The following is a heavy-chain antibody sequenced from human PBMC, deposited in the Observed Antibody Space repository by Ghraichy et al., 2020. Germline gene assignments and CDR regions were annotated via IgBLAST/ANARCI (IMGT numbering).Heavy chain of an antibody. CDR1: GFTFSSYA. V-gene: IGHV3-23*01. Sequence: GGSLRLSCAASGFTFSSYAMSWVRQAPGKGLEWVSAISVSGGTTYYADSVKGRFTTSRDNSKNTLYLQMNSLRAEDTAVYYCAKGILESYYYYYGMDVWGQGTTVTVS. CDR2: ISVSGGTT. CDR3: AKGILESYYYYYGMDV. D-gene: IGHD3-3*01. J-gene: IGHJ6*02.